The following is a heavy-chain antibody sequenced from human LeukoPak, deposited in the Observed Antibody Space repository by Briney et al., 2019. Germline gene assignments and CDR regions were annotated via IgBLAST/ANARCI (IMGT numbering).Heavy chain of an antibody. V-gene: IGHV4-30-2*01. Sequence: PSQTLSLTCTVSGGSISSGGYYWSWIRQPPGKGLEWIGYIYHSGSTYYNPSLKSRVTISVDRSKNQFSLKLSSVTAADTAVYYCARAPQGYCSSTSCYWFDPWGQGTLVTVSS. J-gene: IGHJ5*02. D-gene: IGHD2-2*01. CDR1: GGSISSGGYY. CDR3: ARAPQGYCSSTSCYWFDP. CDR2: IYHSGST.